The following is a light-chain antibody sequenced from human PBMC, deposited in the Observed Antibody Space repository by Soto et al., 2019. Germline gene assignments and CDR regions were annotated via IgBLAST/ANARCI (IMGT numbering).Light chain of an antibody. CDR1: QYINTR. V-gene: IGKV3-11*01. CDR2: QTS. Sequence: EIVLTQSPATLSSFPGDRVTLSCRASQYINTRLAWYQHRPGQAPRLLLYQTSIRAAGIPARFSASGTGTDLTLTISDVQPEDFAVYYCRQRQSWPRTFGQGTKVDIK. CDR3: RQRQSWPRT. J-gene: IGKJ1*01.